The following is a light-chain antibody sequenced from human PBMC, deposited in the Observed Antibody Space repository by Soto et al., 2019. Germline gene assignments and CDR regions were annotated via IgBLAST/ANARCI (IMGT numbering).Light chain of an antibody. Sequence: QSVLTRPRSVSGSPGQSVTVFCTGTSSDVGGYDYVSWYQQYPGKAPKLMIYDVSKRPSGVPDRFSGSKSGNTASLTISGLQAEDEADYYCCSYIGSYSYVFGTGTKVTVL. V-gene: IGLV2-11*01. J-gene: IGLJ1*01. CDR1: SSDVGGYDY. CDR3: CSYIGSYSYV. CDR2: DVS.